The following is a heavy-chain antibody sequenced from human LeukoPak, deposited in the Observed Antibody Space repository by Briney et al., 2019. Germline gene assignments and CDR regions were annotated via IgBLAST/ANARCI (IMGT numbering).Heavy chain of an antibody. CDR3: ARETAVAGVDY. J-gene: IGHJ4*02. V-gene: IGHV4-61*05. CDR2: IYYSGAT. D-gene: IGHD5-18*01. CDR1: GGSISSSSYY. Sequence: SETLSLTCTVSGGSISSSSYYWGWIRQPPGKGLEWIGYIYYSGATSYNPSLKSRVTISVDMSENQISLKLSSVTAADTAVYYCARETAVAGVDYWGQGTLVSVSS.